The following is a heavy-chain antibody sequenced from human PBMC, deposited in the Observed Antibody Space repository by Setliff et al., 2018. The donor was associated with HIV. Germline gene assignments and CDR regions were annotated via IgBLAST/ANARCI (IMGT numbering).Heavy chain of an antibody. D-gene: IGHD1-1*01. CDR1: GGSINSSTYY. V-gene: IGHV4-39*01. CDR2: IYYSGST. Sequence: SETLSLTCTVSGGSINSSTYYWGWIRQPPGKGLEWIGTIYYSGSTYYNPSLKSRVTISVDTSKSQFSLKLSSVTAADTAVYYCGRTGTTVTFDIWGQGTMVTVSS. CDR3: GRTGTTVTFDI. J-gene: IGHJ3*02.